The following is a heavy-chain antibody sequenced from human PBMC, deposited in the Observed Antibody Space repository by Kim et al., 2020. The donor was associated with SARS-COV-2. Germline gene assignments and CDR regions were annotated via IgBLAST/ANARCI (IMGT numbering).Heavy chain of an antibody. Sequence: GGSLRLSCAASGFTFSSYGMHWVRQAPGKGLEWVAVIWYDGSNKYYADSVKGRFTISRDNSKNTLYLQMNSLRAEDTAVYYCARAVRLRYFDWLSETLDYWGQGTLVTVSS. V-gene: IGHV3-33*01. CDR1: GFTFSSYG. CDR2: IWYDGSNK. CDR3: ARAVRLRYFDWLSETLDY. J-gene: IGHJ4*02. D-gene: IGHD3-9*01.